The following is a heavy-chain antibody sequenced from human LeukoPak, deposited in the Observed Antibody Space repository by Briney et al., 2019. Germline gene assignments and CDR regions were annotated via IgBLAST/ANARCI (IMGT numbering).Heavy chain of an antibody. V-gene: IGHV4-59*01. CDR1: GGSISSYY. D-gene: IGHD4-17*01. J-gene: IGHJ4*02. CDR3: ARDSRGYGDYVVY. CDR2: IYYSGST. Sequence: SSETLSLTCTVSGGSISSYYWSWIRQPPGKGLEWIGYIYYSGSTNYNPSLKSRVTISVDTSKNQFSLKLSSVTAADTAVYYCARDSRGYGDYVVYWGQGTLVTVSS.